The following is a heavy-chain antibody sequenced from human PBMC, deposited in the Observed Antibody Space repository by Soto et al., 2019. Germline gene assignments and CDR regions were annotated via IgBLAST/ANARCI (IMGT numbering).Heavy chain of an antibody. CDR2: IYRSGST. V-gene: IGHV4-4*02. Sequence: QVQLQESGPGLLKPSGTLSLTCAVSGDSISSDNWWSWVRQPPGKGLEWIAEIYRSGSTNYNPSLKSRVTMSLDKSQNQFSLKLTSVTAADTAVYYCARVTSSGWYDNFDYWGQGTLVTVSS. CDR3: ARVTSSGWYDNFDY. CDR1: GDSISSDNW. J-gene: IGHJ4*02. D-gene: IGHD6-19*01.